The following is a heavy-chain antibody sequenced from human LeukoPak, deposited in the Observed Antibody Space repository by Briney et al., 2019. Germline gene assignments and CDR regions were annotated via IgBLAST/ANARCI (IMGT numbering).Heavy chain of an antibody. V-gene: IGHV4-34*01. CDR2: INHRGGT. Sequence: PSETLSRTCAVYGVSFSGYYWSWIRQPPGKGLEWIGEINHRGGTNYNPSLKSRVTISADTSNNQFSLKLRSVTAADTAVYYCTRAGPNYYYYGLDVWGQGTTVTVSS. J-gene: IGHJ6*02. D-gene: IGHD3-10*01. CDR1: GVSFSGYY. CDR3: TRAGPNYYYYGLDV.